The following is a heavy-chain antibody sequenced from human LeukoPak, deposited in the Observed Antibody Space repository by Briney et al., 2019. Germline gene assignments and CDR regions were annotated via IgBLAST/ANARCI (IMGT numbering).Heavy chain of an antibody. CDR3: ASTPDYYGSGSYYHCYYYMDV. D-gene: IGHD3-10*01. CDR2: IYTSGST. Sequence: PSETLSLACTVSGGSISSGSYYWSWIRQPAGKGLEWIGRIYTSGSTNYNPSLKSRVTISVDTSKNQFSLKLSSVTAADTAVYYCASTPDYYGSGSYYHCYYYMDVWGKGTTVTISS. J-gene: IGHJ6*03. CDR1: GGSISSGSYY. V-gene: IGHV4-61*02.